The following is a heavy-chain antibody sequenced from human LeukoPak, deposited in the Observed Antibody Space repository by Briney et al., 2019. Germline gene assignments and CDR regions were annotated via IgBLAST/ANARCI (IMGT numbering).Heavy chain of an antibody. CDR2: VSYSGSV. CDR3: SRSHGAY. J-gene: IGHJ4*02. D-gene: IGHD4-17*01. V-gene: IGHV4-39*01. Sequence: SETLSLTCSVSDDSVTTSTYSWGWIRQPPGKGLGWIGMVSYSGSVSYNPSLESRLTMSVDASKSQFSVKLTSVTAADTAVYYCSRSHGAYWGQGTLVTVSS. CDR1: DDSVTTSTYS.